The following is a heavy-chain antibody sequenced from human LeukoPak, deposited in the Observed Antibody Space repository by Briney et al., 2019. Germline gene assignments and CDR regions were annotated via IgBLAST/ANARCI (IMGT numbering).Heavy chain of an antibody. J-gene: IGHJ4*02. CDR1: GFTFSSYA. D-gene: IGHD2-2*01. CDR3: AKGGCSSTSCYDFDY. Sequence: GGSLRLSCAASGFTFSSYAMHWVRQAPGKGLEWVAVISYDGSNKYYADSVKGRFTISRDNSKNTLYLQMNSLRAEDTAVHYCAKGGCSSTSCYDFDYWGQGTLVTVSS. V-gene: IGHV3-30-3*01. CDR2: ISYDGSNK.